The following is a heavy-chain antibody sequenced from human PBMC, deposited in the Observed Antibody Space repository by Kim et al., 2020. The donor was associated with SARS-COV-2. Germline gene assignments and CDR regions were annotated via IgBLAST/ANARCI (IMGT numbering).Heavy chain of an antibody. Sequence: GGSLRLSCAASGFTFSSYGMHWVRQAPGKGLEWVAVIWYDGSNKYYADSVKGRFTISRDNSKNTLYLQMNSLRAEDTAVYYCARECAIQRWFGDNNAPLDYWGQGTLVTVSS. CDR3: ARECAIQRWFGDNNAPLDY. D-gene: IGHD3-10*01. CDR2: IWYDGSNK. CDR1: GFTFSSYG. J-gene: IGHJ4*02. V-gene: IGHV3-33*01.